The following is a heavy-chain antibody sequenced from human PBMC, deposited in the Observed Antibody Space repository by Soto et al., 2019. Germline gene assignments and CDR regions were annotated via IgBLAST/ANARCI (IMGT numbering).Heavy chain of an antibody. CDR3: AKDHPVIEVVKVFEY. Sequence: EAQLLESGGGLVQPGGSLRLSCAASGFTFSTYPMSWVRQAPGKGLDWVSAISGSGTKTHYADSVKGRFTISRDNSKNTLYLQMNSLRAEDTAVYYCAKDHPVIEVVKVFEYWGRGALVTVSS. CDR2: ISGSGTKT. J-gene: IGHJ4*02. D-gene: IGHD3-22*01. V-gene: IGHV3-23*01. CDR1: GFTFSTYP.